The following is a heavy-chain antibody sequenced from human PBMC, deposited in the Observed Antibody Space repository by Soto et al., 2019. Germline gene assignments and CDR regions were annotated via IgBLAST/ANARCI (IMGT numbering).Heavy chain of an antibody. Sequence: SETLSLTCTVSGGSISSGDYYWSWIRQPPGKGLEWIGYIYYSGSTYYNPSLKSRVTISVDTSKNQFSLKLSSVTAADTAVYYCARGRDFRPYYYYGMDVWGQGTTVTVSS. CDR1: GGSISSGDYY. V-gene: IGHV4-30-4*01. CDR3: ARGRDFRPYYYYGMDV. J-gene: IGHJ6*02. CDR2: IYYSGST.